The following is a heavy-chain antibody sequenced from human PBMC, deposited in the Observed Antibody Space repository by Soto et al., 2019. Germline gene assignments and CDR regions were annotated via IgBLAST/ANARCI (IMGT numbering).Heavy chain of an antibody. V-gene: IGHV3-30*03. CDR1: GFPFSSRG. D-gene: IGHD2-15*01. Sequence: QVQLEESGGGVLQPGRSLRLSCAASGFPFSSRGMHWVRQAPGKGLEWVALITSDGSRKYYADSVKGRFTISIDNSQKTLSLQMGSLRAEDTAVYYCAIRGFCSGGNCYSFHFDHWGQGTRVTVSS. CDR2: ITSDGSRK. CDR3: AIRGFCSGGNCYSFHFDH. J-gene: IGHJ4*02.